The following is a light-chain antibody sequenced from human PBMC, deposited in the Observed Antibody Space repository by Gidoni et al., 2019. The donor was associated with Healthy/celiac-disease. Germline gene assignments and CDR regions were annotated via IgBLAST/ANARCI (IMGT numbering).Light chain of an antibody. CDR2: GAS. V-gene: IGKV3-20*01. CDR1: QSVSSSY. CDR3: QQDGSSPVMYT. J-gene: IGKJ2*01. Sequence: EIVLTQSPGTLSLSPGERATLSCRASQSVSSSYLAWYQQKPGQAPRLLIYGASSRATGIPDRFSGSGSGTDFTRTISRLEPEDFAVYYCQQDGSSPVMYTFGQGTKLEIK.